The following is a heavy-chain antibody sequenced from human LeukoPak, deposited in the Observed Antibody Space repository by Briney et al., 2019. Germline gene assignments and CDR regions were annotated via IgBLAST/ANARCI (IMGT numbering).Heavy chain of an antibody. V-gene: IGHV1-2*02. Sequence: GASVKVSCKASGYTFTGYYMHWARQAPGQGLEWMGWINPNSGGTNYAQKFQGRVTMTRDTSISTAYMEPSRLRSDDTAVYYCARDLRGWYKDAFDIWGQGTLVTVSS. J-gene: IGHJ3*02. CDR3: ARDLRGWYKDAFDI. CDR1: GYTFTGYY. CDR2: INPNSGGT. D-gene: IGHD6-19*01.